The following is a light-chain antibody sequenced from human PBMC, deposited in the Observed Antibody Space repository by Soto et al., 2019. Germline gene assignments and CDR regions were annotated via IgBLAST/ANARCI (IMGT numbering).Light chain of an antibody. CDR3: KQLNSYPLT. V-gene: IGKV1-9*01. CDR2: AAS. CDR1: QGISSTY. J-gene: IGKJ4*01. Sequence: IQLTQSPSFLSAAVGHRVTITFRSIQGISSTYLAWYQQTPGKAPKILIYAASTLQSGVPSRFSGRGSGTDFTLTISSLQTEDFATYYCKQLNSYPLTFGGGTKVDIK.